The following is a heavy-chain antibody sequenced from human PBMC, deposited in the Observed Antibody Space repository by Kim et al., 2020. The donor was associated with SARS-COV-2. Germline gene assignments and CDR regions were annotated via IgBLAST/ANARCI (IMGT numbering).Heavy chain of an antibody. D-gene: IGHD5-18*01. CDR3: ARRSYGLFGGTDINAFDI. CDR2: IYPGDSDT. V-gene: IGHV5-51*01. J-gene: IGHJ3*02. Sequence: GESLKISCKGSGYSFTSYWIGWVRQMPGKGLEWMGIIYPGDSDTRYSPSFQGQVTISADKSISTAYLQWSSLKASDTAMYYCARRSYGLFGGTDINAFDIWGQGTMVTVSS. CDR1: GYSFTSYW.